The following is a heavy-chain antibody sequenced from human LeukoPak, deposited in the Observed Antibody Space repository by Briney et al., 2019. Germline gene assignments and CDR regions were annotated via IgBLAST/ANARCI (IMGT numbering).Heavy chain of an antibody. CDR2: IIPIFGTA. Sequence: ASVKVSCKASGGTFSSYAISWVRQAPGQGLEWMGGIIPIFGTANYAQKFQGRVTITADESTSTAYMELSSLRSEDTAVYYCARSDGSGSYQIDYWGQGTLVTVSS. D-gene: IGHD3-10*01. CDR3: ARSDGSGSYQIDY. CDR1: GGTFSSYA. J-gene: IGHJ4*02. V-gene: IGHV1-69*13.